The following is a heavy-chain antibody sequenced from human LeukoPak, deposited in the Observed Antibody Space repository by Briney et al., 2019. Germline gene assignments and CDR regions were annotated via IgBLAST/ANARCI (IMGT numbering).Heavy chain of an antibody. J-gene: IGHJ4*02. V-gene: IGHV4-34*01. CDR3: ARLGGFGGSYYYNY. CDR1: GGSFSGYY. CDR2: INHSGST. D-gene: IGHD1-26*01. Sequence: SETLSLTCAVYGGSFSGYYWSWIRQPPGKGLEWIGEINHSGSTNYNPSLKSRVTISVGTSKNQFSLKLSSVTAADTAVYYCARLGGFGGSYYYNYWGQGTLVTVSS.